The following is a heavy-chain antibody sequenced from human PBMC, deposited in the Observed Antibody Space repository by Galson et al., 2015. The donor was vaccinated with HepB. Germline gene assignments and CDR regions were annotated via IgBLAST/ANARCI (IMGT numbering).Heavy chain of an antibody. J-gene: IGHJ4*02. V-gene: IGHV3-23*01. CDR1: GFTFSSYA. CDR3: AKVGIVVVPAAKRRGLDY. D-gene: IGHD2-2*01. CDR2: ISGSGGST. Sequence: SLRLSCAASGFTFSSYAMSWVRQAPGKGLEWVSAISGSGGSTYYADSVKGRFTISRDNSKNTLYLQMNSLRAEDTAVYYCAKVGIVVVPAAKRRGLDYWGQGTLVTVSS.